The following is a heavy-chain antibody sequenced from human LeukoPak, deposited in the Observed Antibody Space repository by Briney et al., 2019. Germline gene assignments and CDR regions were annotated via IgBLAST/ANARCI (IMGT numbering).Heavy chain of an antibody. CDR3: ARDPATYNWNDVDYFDY. CDR2: ISAYNGNT. J-gene: IGHJ4*02. V-gene: IGHV1-18*01. D-gene: IGHD1-1*01. Sequence: ASVKVSCKASGYTFTSYGISWVRQAPGQGLEWMGWISAYNGNTNYAQKLQGRVTMTTDTSTSTAYMELRSLRSDDTAVYYCARDPATYNWNDVDYFDYWDQGTLVTVSS. CDR1: GYTFTSYG.